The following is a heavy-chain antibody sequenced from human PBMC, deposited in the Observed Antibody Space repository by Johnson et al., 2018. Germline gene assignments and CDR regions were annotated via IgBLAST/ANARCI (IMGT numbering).Heavy chain of an antibody. CDR1: GGTFSSYT. CDR2: IIPILGIA. Sequence: VQLGESGAEVKEPGSSVEVSCKASGGTFSSYTISWVRQAPGQGLEWMGRIIPILGIANYAQKFQGRVTITADESTSTAYMELSSLRSEDTAVYYCARSLDPTDIVVVVAATGDAFYIWGQGTMVTVSS. D-gene: IGHD2-15*01. J-gene: IGHJ3*02. V-gene: IGHV1-69*09. CDR3: ARSLDPTDIVVVVAATGDAFYI.